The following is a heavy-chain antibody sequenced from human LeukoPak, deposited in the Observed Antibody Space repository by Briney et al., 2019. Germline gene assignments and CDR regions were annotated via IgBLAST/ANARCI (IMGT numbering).Heavy chain of an antibody. CDR2: INWNGGST. CDR1: GFTFSNAW. J-gene: IGHJ3*02. CDR3: ARDQGIELWPNDAFDI. D-gene: IGHD5-18*01. Sequence: GGSLRLSCAASGFTFSNAWMSWVRQAPGKGLEWVSGINWNGGSTGYADSVKGRFTISRDNAKNSLYLQMNSLRAEDTALYYCARDQGIELWPNDAFDIWGQGKMVTVSS. V-gene: IGHV3-20*04.